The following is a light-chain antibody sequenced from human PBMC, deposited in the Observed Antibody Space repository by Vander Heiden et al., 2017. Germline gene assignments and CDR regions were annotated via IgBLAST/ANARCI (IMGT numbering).Light chain of an antibody. J-gene: IGKJ1*01. Sequence: DIQMTQSPSSLSASVGDGVTITCRSRKGISNYLNWYQQKPGKGPKLLIYTASNLQIGVPSRFSVSGSGTDFTLTIISLQPEDFATYYWQQSYTTPPRFAQGTKV. CDR3: QQSYTTPPR. CDR1: KGISNY. V-gene: IGKV1-39*01. CDR2: TAS.